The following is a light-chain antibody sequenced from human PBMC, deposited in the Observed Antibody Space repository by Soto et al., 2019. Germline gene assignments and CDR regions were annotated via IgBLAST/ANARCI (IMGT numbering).Light chain of an antibody. CDR2: KAS. Sequence: DIQMTQSPSTLSASVGDRVTITCRASQSISSWLAWYQQKPGKAPNLLIYKASSLASGVPSRFSGGGSGTESPLTISSLHPDDFAYYCCQQYNSYPFTFGGGTKVEIK. CDR3: QQYNSYPFT. V-gene: IGKV1-5*03. CDR1: QSISSW. J-gene: IGKJ4*01.